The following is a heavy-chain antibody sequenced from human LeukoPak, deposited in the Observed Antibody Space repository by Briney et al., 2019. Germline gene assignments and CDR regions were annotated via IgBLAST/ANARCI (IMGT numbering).Heavy chain of an antibody. Sequence: PSETLSLTCTVSGGSISSGGYYWSWIRQHPGKGLEWIGYTYYSGSTYYNPSLKSRVTISVDTSKNQFFLKLSSVTAADTAAYYCASRKVTTGVDYFDYWGQGTLVTVSS. D-gene: IGHD4-23*01. J-gene: IGHJ4*02. CDR2: TYYSGST. CDR1: GGSISSGGYY. CDR3: ASRKVTTGVDYFDY. V-gene: IGHV4-31*03.